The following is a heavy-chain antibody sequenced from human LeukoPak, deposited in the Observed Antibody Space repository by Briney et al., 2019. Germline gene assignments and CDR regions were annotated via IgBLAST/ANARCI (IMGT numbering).Heavy chain of an antibody. Sequence: SETLSLTCTVSGGSINNYYWSWIRQPAGKGLEWIWRIYTRGSSSYNPSLQSRVTMSVDPSKNQFPLKLSSVTAADTAVYYCARGRYCSADICSGGDAFDIWGQGTMVSVSS. D-gene: IGHD2-15*01. V-gene: IGHV4-4*07. J-gene: IGHJ3*02. CDR3: ARGRYCSADICSGGDAFDI. CDR2: IYTRGSS. CDR1: GGSINNYY.